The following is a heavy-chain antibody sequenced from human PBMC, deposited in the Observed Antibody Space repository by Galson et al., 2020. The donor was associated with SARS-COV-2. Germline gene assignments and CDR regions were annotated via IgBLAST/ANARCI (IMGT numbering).Heavy chain of an antibody. V-gene: IGHV3-23*01. D-gene: IGHD6-13*01. CDR3: AKDYLNSPSYGSSWYRRPSYFFDC. Sequence: GESLKISCAASGFTFTTYAMSWVRQAPGKGLEWVSSITGSGDNTYYADSVKGRFTISRDNSKNTLYLQMNSLRAEDTAVYYCAKDYLNSPSYGSSWYRRPSYFFDCWGQGTLVTVSS. CDR2: ITGSGDNT. J-gene: IGHJ4*02. CDR1: GFTFTTYA.